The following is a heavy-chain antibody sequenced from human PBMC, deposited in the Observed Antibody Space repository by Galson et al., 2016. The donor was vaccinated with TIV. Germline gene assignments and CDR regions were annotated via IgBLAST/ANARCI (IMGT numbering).Heavy chain of an antibody. D-gene: IGHD5/OR15-5a*01. Sequence: LSLTCAVSGGSVSSSSYYWGWVRQPPGKGLEWIGSIYYTGTPYYKPSLKPRVTIPVDRSKNQFSLRLSSVTAADTAKYYCARPDSVSSYYAFDIWGQGTMVTVSS. CDR2: IYYTGTP. J-gene: IGHJ3*02. V-gene: IGHV4-39*07. CDR1: GGSVSSSSYY. CDR3: ARPDSVSSYYAFDI.